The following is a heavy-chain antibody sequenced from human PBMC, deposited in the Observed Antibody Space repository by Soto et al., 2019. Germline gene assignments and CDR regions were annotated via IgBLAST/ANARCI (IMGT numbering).Heavy chain of an antibody. CDR3: ACHYTAFAYHVDFVT. J-gene: IGHJ3*02. V-gene: IGHV4-59*08. CDR1: GGSISSYY. D-gene: IGHD3-10*02. CDR2: IYYSGST. Sequence: SETLSLTCTVSGGSISSYYWSWIRQPPGKGLGWIGYIYYSGSTNYNPSLESRVTISVDTSKNQFSLKLSSVTAADTAVYYCACHYTAFAYHVDFVTWGQGPMINV.